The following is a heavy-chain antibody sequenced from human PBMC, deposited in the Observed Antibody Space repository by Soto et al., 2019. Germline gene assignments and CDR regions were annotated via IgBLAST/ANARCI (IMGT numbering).Heavy chain of an antibody. CDR3: ARHVQGSIAARPLDY. Sequence: SETLSLTCTVSGGSISSSSYYWGWIRQPPGKGLEWIGSIYYSGSTYYNPSLKSRVTISVDTSKNQFSLKLSSVTAADTAVYYCARHVQGSIAARPLDYWGQGTLVTVSS. CDR1: GGSISSSSYY. D-gene: IGHD6-6*01. J-gene: IGHJ4*02. V-gene: IGHV4-39*01. CDR2: IYYSGST.